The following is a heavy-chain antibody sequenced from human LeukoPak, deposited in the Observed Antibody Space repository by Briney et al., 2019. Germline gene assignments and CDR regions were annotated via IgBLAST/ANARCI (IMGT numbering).Heavy chain of an antibody. CDR3: ARSRGYSYGTTFLDY. CDR1: GGSISSSSYY. D-gene: IGHD5-18*01. V-gene: IGHV4-39*07. J-gene: IGHJ4*02. Sequence: PSETLSLTCTVSGGSISSSSYYWGWIRQPPGKGLEWIGSIYYSGSTYYNPSLKSRVTISADTSKNQFSLRLSSVTAADTAVYYCARSRGYSYGTTFLDYWGQGTLVTVSS. CDR2: IYYSGST.